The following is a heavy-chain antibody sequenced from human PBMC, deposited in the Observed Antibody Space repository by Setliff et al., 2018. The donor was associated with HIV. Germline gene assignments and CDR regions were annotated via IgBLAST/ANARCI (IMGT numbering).Heavy chain of an antibody. CDR3: AFSKQMATMAFDY. Sequence: SETLSLTCTVSGVSISSGGYYWNWIRQHPGKGLEWIGYISSRGSTYYNPSLKSRITLSVDTSKNQFSLKLSSVTAADTAVYYCAFSKQMATMAFDYWGQGALVTVS. V-gene: IGHV4-39*01. D-gene: IGHD5-12*01. CDR1: GVSISSGGYY. J-gene: IGHJ4*02. CDR2: ISSRGST.